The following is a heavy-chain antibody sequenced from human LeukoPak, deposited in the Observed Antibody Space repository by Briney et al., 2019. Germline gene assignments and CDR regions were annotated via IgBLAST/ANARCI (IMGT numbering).Heavy chain of an antibody. J-gene: IGHJ6*03. V-gene: IGHV4-39*07. Sequence: SETLSLTCTVSGGSITNYTYYWGWIRQPPGKGLEWIATIYYIGSTYYNPSLKSRVTISVDKSKNQFSLKLSSVTAADTAVYYCARTSRDYYYYYYMDVWGKGTTVTVSS. CDR1: GGSITNYTYY. CDR2: IYYIGST. CDR3: ARTSRDYYYYYYMDV.